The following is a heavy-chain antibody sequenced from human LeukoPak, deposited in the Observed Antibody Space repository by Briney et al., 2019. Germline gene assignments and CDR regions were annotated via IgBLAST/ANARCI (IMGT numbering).Heavy chain of an antibody. CDR3: AKGYTAAWYDFDC. CDR2: IHYSPGYT. D-gene: IGHD6-13*01. Sequence: GGSLRLSCAASGFTFSSYAMSWVRQAPGKGLEWVSHIHYSPGYTYYADSVQGRFTISRDNSKNTLYLQMDSLRAEDTAVYYCAKGYTAAWYDFDCWGQGTLVTVSS. CDR1: GFTFSSYA. V-gene: IGHV3-23*01. J-gene: IGHJ4*02.